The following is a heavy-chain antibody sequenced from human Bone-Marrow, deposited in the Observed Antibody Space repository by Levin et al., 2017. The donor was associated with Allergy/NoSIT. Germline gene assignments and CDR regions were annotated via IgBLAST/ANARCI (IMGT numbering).Heavy chain of an antibody. CDR1: GFSFSNNA. J-gene: IGHJ4*02. Sequence: GGSLRLSCAASGFSFSNNALHWVRQSPGKGLEWVAAISRDGSKTTYADSVKGRFTISRDNSKSTVYLQMNSLTAEDTDGYYCSTSPTYYYHSGSHWWGGYFEYWGQGTLVTASS. V-gene: IGHV3-30-3*01. D-gene: IGHD3-10*01. CDR3: STSPTYYYHSGSHWWGGYFEY. CDR2: ISRDGSKT.